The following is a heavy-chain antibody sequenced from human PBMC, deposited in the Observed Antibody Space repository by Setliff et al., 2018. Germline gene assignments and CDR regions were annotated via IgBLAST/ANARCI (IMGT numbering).Heavy chain of an antibody. Sequence: PSETLSLTCTVSGDSISNYYWTWIRQPPGKGLEWIGYIYYSGTTNYNPSLKSRVTISVDASKRQFSLKLTSVTAADTAVYYCVRMSGFLYMDVWGKGTTVTVSS. CDR2: IYYSGTT. V-gene: IGHV4-59*08. D-gene: IGHD3-3*01. CDR1: GDSISNYY. CDR3: VRMSGFLYMDV. J-gene: IGHJ6*03.